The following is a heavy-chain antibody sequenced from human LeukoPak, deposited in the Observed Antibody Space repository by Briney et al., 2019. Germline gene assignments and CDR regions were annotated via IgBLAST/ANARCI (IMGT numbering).Heavy chain of an antibody. CDR3: ARVPYDSSGYYQYYFDY. J-gene: IGHJ4*02. Sequence: ASVKVSCKTSGYTFTSYYMHWVRQAPGQGLEWMGVINPSGGSTGYAQRFQGRGTMTRDTSTSTVYMELSSLRSEDTAVYYCARVPYDSSGYYQYYFDYWGQGTLVTVSS. V-gene: IGHV1-46*01. D-gene: IGHD3-22*01. CDR2: INPSGGST. CDR1: GYTFTSYY.